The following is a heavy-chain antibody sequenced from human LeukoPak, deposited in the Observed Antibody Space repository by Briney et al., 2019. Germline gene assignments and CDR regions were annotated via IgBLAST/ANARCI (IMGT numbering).Heavy chain of an antibody. J-gene: IGHJ6*02. CDR3: ARDLSSSWYYYYGMDV. CDR1: GFTFSSYS. D-gene: IGHD6-13*01. V-gene: IGHV3-21*01. CDR2: ISSSSSYI. Sequence: SGGSLRLSCAASGFTFSSYSMTWVRQAPGKGLEWVSSISSSSSYIYYADSVKGRFTISRDNAKNSLYLQMNSLRAEDTAVYYCARDLSSSWYYYYGMDVWGQGTTVTVSS.